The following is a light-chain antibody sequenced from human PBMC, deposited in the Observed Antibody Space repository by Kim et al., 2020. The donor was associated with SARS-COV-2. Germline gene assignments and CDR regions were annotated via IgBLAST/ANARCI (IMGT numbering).Light chain of an antibody. V-gene: IGLV2-8*01. Sequence: GQSVTISCTGTSSDVGGYDYVSWYQQHPGKAPNLIIYEVYKWPSGVPNRFSGSKSGNTASLTVSGLQADDEADYYCSSYAGNNNLVFGGGTQLTVL. CDR1: SSDVGGYDY. CDR2: EVY. CDR3: SSYAGNNNLV. J-gene: IGLJ2*01.